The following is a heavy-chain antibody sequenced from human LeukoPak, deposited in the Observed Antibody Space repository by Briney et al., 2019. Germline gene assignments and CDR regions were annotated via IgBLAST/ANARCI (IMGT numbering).Heavy chain of an antibody. Sequence: SETLSLTCTASGGSISSYYWSWIRQPAGKGLEWIGRIYTSGSTNYNPSLKSRVTMSVDTSKNQFSLKLSSVTAADTAVYYCAREGYSGYDTRYYFDYWGQGTLVTVAS. V-gene: IGHV4-4*07. CDR2: IYTSGST. CDR1: GGSISSYY. J-gene: IGHJ4*02. D-gene: IGHD5-12*01. CDR3: AREGYSGYDTRYYFDY.